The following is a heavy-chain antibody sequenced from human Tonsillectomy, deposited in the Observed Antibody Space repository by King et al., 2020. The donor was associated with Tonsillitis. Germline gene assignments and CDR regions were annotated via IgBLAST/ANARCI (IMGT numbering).Heavy chain of an antibody. J-gene: IGHJ4*02. CDR1: GFTFSNAW. V-gene: IGHV3-15*01. CDR3: TTYMGPLYYFDY. Sequence: VQLVESGGGLVKPGGSLRLSCAASGFTFSNAWMSWVRQAPGKGLEWVGRIKSKTDGGTTDYAAPVKGRFTISRDDSKNTLYLQMNSLKTEDTAVYYGTTYMGPLYYFDYWGQGTLVTVSS. CDR2: IKSKTDGGTT. D-gene: IGHD4-11*01.